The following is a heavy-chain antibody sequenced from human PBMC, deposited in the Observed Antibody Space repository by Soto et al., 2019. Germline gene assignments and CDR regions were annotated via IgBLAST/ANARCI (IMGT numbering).Heavy chain of an antibody. Sequence: QVQLVQSGAELKKPGASVNISCTASGFTFSDNLINWVRQAPGQGLEWMEWLNPDTGNTRNSETFQGSVIISRHSSACLAYLELSDLDNQYTALNFCARDRHSAGPRANDCFDVWGQETMITVSS. CDR3: ARDRHSAGPRANDCFDV. D-gene: IGHD2-21*02. V-gene: IGHV1-3*01. J-gene: IGHJ3*01. CDR2: LNPDTGNT. CDR1: GFTFSDNL.